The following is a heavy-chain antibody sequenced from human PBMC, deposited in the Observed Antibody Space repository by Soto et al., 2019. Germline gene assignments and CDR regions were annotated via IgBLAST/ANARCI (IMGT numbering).Heavy chain of an antibody. V-gene: IGHV3-30*04. CDR3: AREPYGDSQYFDY. CDR2: ISHDGRVT. J-gene: IGHJ4*02. D-gene: IGHD2-21*02. CDR1: GFTFNSLS. Sequence: QVQLVESGGGMVQPGTSLRLSCAASGFTFNSLSLHWVRQRPDKGLEWVAVISHDGRVTFYADFVKGRFTVSRDKSKNTIFLELNGLRAEGTAVYYCAREPYGDSQYFDYWGQGTLVTVSS.